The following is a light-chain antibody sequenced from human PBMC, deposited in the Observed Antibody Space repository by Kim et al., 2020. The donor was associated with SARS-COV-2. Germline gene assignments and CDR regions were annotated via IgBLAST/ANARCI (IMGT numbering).Light chain of an antibody. CDR1: SLRSYY. V-gene: IGLV3-19*01. CDR3: NARDSSGNHHVV. CDR2: GKN. Sequence: SSELTQDPAVSVALGQTDRITCQGDSLRSYYASWYQQKPGQAPVLVIYGKNNRPSGIPDRFSGSSSGNTASLTITGAEAEDEADYYCNARDSSGNHHVVFGGGTQLTVL. J-gene: IGLJ2*01.